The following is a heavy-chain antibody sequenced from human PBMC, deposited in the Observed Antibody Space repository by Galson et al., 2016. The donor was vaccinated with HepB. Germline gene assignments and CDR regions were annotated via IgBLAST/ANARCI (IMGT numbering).Heavy chain of an antibody. V-gene: IGHV4-59*01. D-gene: IGHD3-3*01. J-gene: IGHJ4*02. CDR3: ARTYYDFGSGYFDY. CDR1: GASISSYY. Sequence: ETLSLTCTVSGASISSYYWSWIRQPPNKGLEWMGYVYNSGGTSYNPSLQSRVTISEDTSKNEFSLKLSSVTPADTAVYFCARTYYDFGSGYFDYWGQGIPVTVSS. CDR2: VYNSGGT.